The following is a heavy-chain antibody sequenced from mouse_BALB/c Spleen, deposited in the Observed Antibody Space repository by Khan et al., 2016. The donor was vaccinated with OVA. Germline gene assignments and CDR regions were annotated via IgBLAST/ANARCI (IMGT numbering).Heavy chain of an antibody. D-gene: IGHD1-1*02. CDR3: VSLYKGVSFYAMDY. J-gene: IGHJ4*01. CDR1: GFSLTSYG. V-gene: IGHV2-3*01. Sequence: QVQLKESGPGLVAPSQSLSITCTFSGFSLTSYGVSWVRQPQGKGLEWLGVIWGDGSTNYHSDLKSRLSISKDDSKCQVFLKLNSLQTDDTATYYCVSLYKGVSFYAMDYWGQGTSVTVSS. CDR2: IWGDGST.